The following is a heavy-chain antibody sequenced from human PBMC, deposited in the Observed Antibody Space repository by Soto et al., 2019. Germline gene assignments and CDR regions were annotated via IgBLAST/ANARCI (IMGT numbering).Heavy chain of an antibody. J-gene: IGHJ4*02. V-gene: IGHV4-59*01. D-gene: IGHD4-17*01. CDR3: ARVDSVTTFDY. CDR1: GGSISSYY. Sequence: PSETLSLTCTVSGGSISSYYWSWIRQPPGKGLEWIGYIYYSGSTNYNPSLKSRVTISVDTSKNQFSLKLSSVTAADTAVCYCARVDSVTTFDYWGQGTLVTVSS. CDR2: IYYSGST.